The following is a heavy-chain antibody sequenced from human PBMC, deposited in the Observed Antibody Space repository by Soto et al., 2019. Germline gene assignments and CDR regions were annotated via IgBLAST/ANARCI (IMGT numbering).Heavy chain of an antibody. D-gene: IGHD2-21*02. V-gene: IGHV4-39*01. J-gene: IGHJ3*02. CDR3: ARGGGAYCGNDCIRAVDI. Sequence: PSETLSLTCTVSGGSISSSSYYWGWIRQHPGKGLEWIGSIYYSGSTYYNPSLKSRVTISVDTSKNQFSLKLSSVTAADTAVYYCARGGGAYCGNDCIRAVDIWGQGTMVTVSS. CDR2: IYYSGST. CDR1: GGSISSSSYY.